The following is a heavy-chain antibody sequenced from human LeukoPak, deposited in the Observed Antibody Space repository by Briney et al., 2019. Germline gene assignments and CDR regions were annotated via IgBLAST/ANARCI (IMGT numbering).Heavy chain of an antibody. CDR1: GYTFTSYD. V-gene: IGHV1-2*02. CDR2: INPNSGGT. D-gene: IGHD6-13*01. CDR3: ARAVRCSRDLKPFDY. Sequence: ASVKVSCKASGYTFTSYDINWVRQATGQGLEWMGWINPNSGGTNYAQKFQGRVTMTRDTSISTAYMELSRLRSDDTAVYYCARAVRCSRDLKPFDYWGQGTLVTVSS. J-gene: IGHJ4*02.